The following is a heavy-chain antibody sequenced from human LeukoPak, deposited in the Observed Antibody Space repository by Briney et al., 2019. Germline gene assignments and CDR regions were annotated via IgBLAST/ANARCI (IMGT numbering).Heavy chain of an antibody. V-gene: IGHV4-34*01. CDR3: ARGGGRYCSSTSSHLDY. CDR1: GESFSGYY. D-gene: IGHD2-2*01. Sequence: SETLSLTCAVYGESFSGYYWSWIRQPPGKGLEWIGEINHSGGTNCNPSLKSRVTISVDTSKNQFSLKLSSVTAADTAVYYCARGGGRYCSSTSSHLDYWGQGTLVTVSS. J-gene: IGHJ4*02. CDR2: INHSGGT.